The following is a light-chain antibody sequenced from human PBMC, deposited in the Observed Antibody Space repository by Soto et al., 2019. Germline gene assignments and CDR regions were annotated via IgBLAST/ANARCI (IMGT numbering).Light chain of an antibody. CDR2: DAS. V-gene: IGKV3-11*01. CDR3: HQRSNWPPFT. CDR1: QSVSSY. Sequence: EIVLTQSPATLSLSPGERATLSCRASQSVSSYLAWYQQKPGQAPRLLIYDASNRATGIPARFSGSGSGTDFTLTISSLEPVDFAVYYCHQRSNWPPFTFGPGTKVDIK. J-gene: IGKJ3*01.